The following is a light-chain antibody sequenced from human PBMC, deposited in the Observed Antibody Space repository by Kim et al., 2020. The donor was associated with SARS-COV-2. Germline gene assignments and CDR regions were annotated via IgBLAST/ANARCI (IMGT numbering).Light chain of an antibody. J-gene: IGLJ1*01. Sequence: VAPGQRARMTCCGYAMAGQHGSWYQQKSGQAPCLVIYKDSGRPSGIPERFSGSSAGTTVTLTISGVQAEDDADYYCQSADSSGTYVFGSGTKVTVL. CDR1: AMAGQH. CDR2: KDS. CDR3: QSADSSGTYV. V-gene: IGLV3-25*03.